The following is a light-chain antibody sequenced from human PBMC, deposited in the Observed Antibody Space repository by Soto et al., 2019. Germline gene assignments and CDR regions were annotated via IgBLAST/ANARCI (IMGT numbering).Light chain of an antibody. CDR3: QSYDSSLTLRV. J-gene: IGLJ1*01. Sequence: QSVLTQPPSVSGAPGRRVTISCTGSSSNIGAGYDVHWYQQLPGTAPKLLIYANTNRPSGVPDRFSGSKSGTSASLAITGLQADDEADYSCQSYDSSLTLRVFGTGTKVTVL. CDR1: SSNIGAGYD. V-gene: IGLV1-40*01. CDR2: ANT.